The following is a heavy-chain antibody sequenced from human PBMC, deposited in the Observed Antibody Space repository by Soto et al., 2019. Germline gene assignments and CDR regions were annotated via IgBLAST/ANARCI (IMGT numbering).Heavy chain of an antibody. V-gene: IGHV1-18*01. CDR2: ISAYSDYT. CDR1: GYTFTDHG. J-gene: IGHJ4*02. D-gene: IGHD2-21*02. CDR3: AKDCPRLTQNFVDVY. Sequence: QIQLVQSGAEVKKPGASVKVSCKASGYTFTDHGISWVRQAPGQGLEWMGWISAYSDYTAYAQKFQGRVTMTTDKYTNTAYMKMRSLTADDTSVYACAKDCPRLTQNFVDVYWGQGTLVTVSS.